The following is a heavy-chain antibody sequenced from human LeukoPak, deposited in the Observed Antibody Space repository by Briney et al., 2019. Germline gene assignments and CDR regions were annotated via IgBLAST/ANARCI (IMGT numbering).Heavy chain of an antibody. D-gene: IGHD3-22*01. V-gene: IGHV4-39*07. CDR3: ARGQRITMIVVVIRHAFDI. CDR1: GGSISSSGYY. CDR2: MYYSGST. Sequence: SETLSLTCTVSGGSISSSGYYWGWIRQPPGKGLEWIGSMYYSGSTYYNPSLKSRVTISVDTSKNQFSLKLSSVTAADTAVYYCARGQRITMIVVVIRHAFDIWGQGTMVTVSS. J-gene: IGHJ3*02.